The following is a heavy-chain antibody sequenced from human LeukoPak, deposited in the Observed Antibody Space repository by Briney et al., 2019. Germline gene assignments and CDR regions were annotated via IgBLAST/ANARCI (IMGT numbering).Heavy chain of an antibody. V-gene: IGHV3-20*04. J-gene: IGHJ3*02. Sequence: PGGSLRLSWAASGFTFDDYGMSWVRQAPGKGLEWVSGINWNGGSTGYADSVKGRFTISRDNAKNSLYLQMNSLRAEDTALYYCARDYGDYVGPVAFVIWGQGTMVTVSS. CDR2: INWNGGST. CDR1: GFTFDDYG. CDR3: ARDYGDYVGPVAFVI. D-gene: IGHD4-17*01.